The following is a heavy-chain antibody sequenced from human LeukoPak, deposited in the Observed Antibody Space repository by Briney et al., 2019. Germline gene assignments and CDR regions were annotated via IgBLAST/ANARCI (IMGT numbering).Heavy chain of an antibody. J-gene: IGHJ5*02. CDR2: ISTSSTFI. V-gene: IGHV3-21*01. D-gene: IGHD2/OR15-2a*01. Sequence: GGSLRLSCAASGFSLSSYDMNWVRQAPGKGLEWVSSISTSSTFIYYTYSVKGRFTISRGNAKNSLYLQMNSLSAEDTAVYYCARADCSSSTCYLRSSWFDPWGQGTLVTVSS. CDR1: GFSLSSYD. CDR3: ARADCSSSTCYLRSSWFDP.